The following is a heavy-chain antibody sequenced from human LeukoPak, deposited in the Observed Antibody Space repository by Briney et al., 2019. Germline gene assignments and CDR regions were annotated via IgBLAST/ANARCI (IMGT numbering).Heavy chain of an antibody. V-gene: IGHV1-46*01. CDR2: INPDSGST. Sequence: ASVKVSCKASGYIFTTYYMHWVRQAPGQGLEWMGLINPDSGSTNYAQNFQGRVTMTRDTSPSTVYMELSSLRSEDTAVYYCARDLQARVILDSLDFWGQGTLVTVSS. J-gene: IGHJ4*02. CDR1: GYIFTTYY. D-gene: IGHD2-21*01. CDR3: ARDLQARVILDSLDF.